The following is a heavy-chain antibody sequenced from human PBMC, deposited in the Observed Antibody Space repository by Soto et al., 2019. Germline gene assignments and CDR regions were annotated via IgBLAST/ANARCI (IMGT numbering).Heavy chain of an antibody. D-gene: IGHD1-26*01. Sequence: QVQLVQSGAEVKKPGSSVKVSCKASGGTFSSYAISWVRQAPGQGLEWMGGIIPIFGTANYAQKFQGRVTLTADESTSTAYMELSRLRSEDTAVYYCARDGFQVGATANLNFDYWGQGTLVTVSS. V-gene: IGHV1-69*01. CDR3: ARDGFQVGATANLNFDY. CDR1: GGTFSSYA. CDR2: IIPIFGTA. J-gene: IGHJ4*02.